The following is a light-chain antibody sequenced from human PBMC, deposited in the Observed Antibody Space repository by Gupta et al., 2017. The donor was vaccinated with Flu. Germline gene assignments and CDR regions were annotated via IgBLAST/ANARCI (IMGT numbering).Light chain of an antibody. CDR1: QSLLHSYGYNY. Sequence: DIVMTQSPLSLPVTPGEPASISCRSSQSLLHSYGYNYLDWYLQKPGQSPQLLIYLDSNRASGVPDRFSGSGSGTDFTLKISRVEAEDVGVYCCMQALQTPRTFGQGTKVEIK. CDR2: LDS. CDR3: MQALQTPRT. J-gene: IGKJ1*01. V-gene: IGKV2-28*01.